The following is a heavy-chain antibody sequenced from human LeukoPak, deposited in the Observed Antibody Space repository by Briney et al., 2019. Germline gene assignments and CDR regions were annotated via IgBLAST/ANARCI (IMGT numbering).Heavy chain of an antibody. V-gene: IGHV1-18*01. CDR2: ISAYNGNT. J-gene: IGHJ6*03. D-gene: IGHD6-13*01. CDR3: ARGRDGGGYSSSWYWGSYYYYYMDV. CDR1: GYTFTSYG. Sequence: GASVKVSCKASGYTFTSYGISWVRQAPGQGLEWMGWISAYNGNTNYAQKLQGRVTMTTDTSTSTAYMELRSLRSDDTAVYYCARGRDGGGYSSSWYWGSYYYYYMDVWGKGTTVTVSS.